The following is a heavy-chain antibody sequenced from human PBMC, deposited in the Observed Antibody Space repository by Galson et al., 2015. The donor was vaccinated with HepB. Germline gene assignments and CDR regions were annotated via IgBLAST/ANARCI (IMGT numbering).Heavy chain of an antibody. J-gene: IGHJ3*02. CDR2: ISSSSSYT. CDR3: ARNLWELPTGGGAFDI. V-gene: IGHV3-21*01. CDR1: GFTFSSYS. Sequence: SLRLSCAASGFTFSSYSMNWVRQAPGKGLEWVSSISSSSSYTYYADSVKGRFTISRDNAKNSLYLQMNSLRAEDTAVYYCARNLWELPTGGGAFDIWGQGTMVTVSS. D-gene: IGHD1-26*01.